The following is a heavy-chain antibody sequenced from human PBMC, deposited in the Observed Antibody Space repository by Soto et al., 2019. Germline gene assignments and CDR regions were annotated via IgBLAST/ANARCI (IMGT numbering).Heavy chain of an antibody. Sequence: GRSHSISFAASGGSFSDACMSLVPHPPEEGLEWVQSITRIRGVNHYPDSLACRHTIPRDNSKNTVSLQVTNVRAEDTAMYFCAKSGGKFGTTGYYYFDYWGQGALVTVSS. D-gene: IGHD3-9*01. J-gene: IGHJ4*02. V-gene: IGHV3-23*01. CDR3: AKSGGKFGTTGYYYFDY. CDR1: GGSFSDAC. CDR2: ITRIRGVN.